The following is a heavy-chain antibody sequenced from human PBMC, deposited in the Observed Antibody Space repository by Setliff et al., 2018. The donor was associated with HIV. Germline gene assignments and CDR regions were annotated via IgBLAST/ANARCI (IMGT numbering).Heavy chain of an antibody. Sequence: PSETLSLTCTVSGDSISSGVYYWSWIRQYPGKGLEWIGYIYYSGSTNYNPSLKSRATISVDASKNTLYLQMNSLTTEDTALYYCARVWMATVSSDYWGQGSLVTVSS. J-gene: IGHJ4*02. CDR1: GDSISSGVYY. V-gene: IGHV4-61*08. CDR3: ARVWMATVSSDY. D-gene: IGHD3-3*01. CDR2: IYYSGST.